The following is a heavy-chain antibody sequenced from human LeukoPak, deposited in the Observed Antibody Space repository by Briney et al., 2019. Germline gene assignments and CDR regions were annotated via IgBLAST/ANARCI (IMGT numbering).Heavy chain of an antibody. D-gene: IGHD3-10*01. J-gene: IGHJ4*02. V-gene: IGHV1-8*03. CDR3: VRGQYYYGSGSGDYFDY. CDR1: GYTFTSYD. CDR2: MNPNSGNT. Sequence: GASVKVSCKASGYTFTSYDINWVRQATGQGLEWMGWMNPNSGNTGYAQKFQGRVTITRNTSISPAYMELSSLRSEDTAVYYCVRGQYYYGSGSGDYFDYWGQGTLVTVSS.